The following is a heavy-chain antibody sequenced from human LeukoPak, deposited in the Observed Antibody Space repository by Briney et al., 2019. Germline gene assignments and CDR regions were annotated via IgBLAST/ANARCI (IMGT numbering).Heavy chain of an antibody. V-gene: IGHV4-59*08. CDR2: IYYTGST. J-gene: IGHJ4*02. D-gene: IGHD1-26*01. CDR3: ARQSGGGSYYYFDY. CDR1: GGSISSHY. Sequence: SETLSLTCTVSGGSISSHYWSWIRQPPGKGLEWLGYIYYTGSTNYNPSFKSRVTISLDTSKTQFSLKLTSVTAADTAVYYCARQSGGGSYYYFDYWGQGTLVTVSP.